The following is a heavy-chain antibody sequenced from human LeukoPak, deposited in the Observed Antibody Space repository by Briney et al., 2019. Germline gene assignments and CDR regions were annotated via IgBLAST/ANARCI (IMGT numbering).Heavy chain of an antibody. D-gene: IGHD3-10*01. V-gene: IGHV3-48*04. J-gene: IGHJ6*02. CDR3: AREASGIHYYYYGMDV. CDR1: GFTFSSFS. CDR2: ISSSSSTI. Sequence: GGSLRLSCAASGFTFSSFSMNWVRQAPGKGLEWVSYISSSSSTIYYADSVKGRFTISRDNAKNSLYLQMVSLRPEDTAVYYCAREASGIHYYYYGMDVWGQGTTVTVSS.